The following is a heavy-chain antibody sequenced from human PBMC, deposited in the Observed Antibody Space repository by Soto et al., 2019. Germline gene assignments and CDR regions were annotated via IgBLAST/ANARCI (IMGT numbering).Heavy chain of an antibody. V-gene: IGHV3-43*01. CDR1: GFSFDDYN. CDR2: ITWNGGNT. CDR3: ARETLSFGSALDV. J-gene: IGHJ6*02. D-gene: IGHD3-3*01. Sequence: GGSMRLSCAASGFSFDDYNIHWVRQAPGKGLEWVSLITWNGGNTYYADSVKGRFTISRDGTTESVSLQMTSLKREDTGLYYCARETLSFGSALDVWGQGTMVTVSS.